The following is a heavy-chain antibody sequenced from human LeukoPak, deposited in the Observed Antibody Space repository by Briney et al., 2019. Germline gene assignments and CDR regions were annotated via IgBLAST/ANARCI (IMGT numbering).Heavy chain of an antibody. CDR1: GYTFTGYY. V-gene: IGHV1-8*02. D-gene: IGHD6-13*01. CDR2: MNPNSGNT. CDR3: ARRGAAGMSVLWFDP. Sequence: GASVKVSCKASGYTFTGYYMHWVRQATGQGLEWMGWMNPNSGNTGYAQKFQGRVTMTRNTSISTAYMELSSLRSEDTAVYYCARRGAAGMSVLWFDPWGQGTLVTVSS. J-gene: IGHJ5*02.